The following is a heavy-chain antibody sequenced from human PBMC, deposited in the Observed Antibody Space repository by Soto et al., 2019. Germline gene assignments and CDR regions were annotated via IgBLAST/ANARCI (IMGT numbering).Heavy chain of an antibody. Sequence: QVQLVESGGGVVQPGRSLRLSCAASGFTFSSYAMHWVRQAPGKGLEWVALISYDGSNKYYADSVKGRFTISRDNSKNTLYLQMNSLRADDTAVYYCAREVSRLPDSWGQGALVTVSS. J-gene: IGHJ5*01. CDR3: AREVSRLPDS. CDR1: GFTFSSYA. CDR2: ISYDGSNK. V-gene: IGHV3-30-3*01. D-gene: IGHD6-25*01.